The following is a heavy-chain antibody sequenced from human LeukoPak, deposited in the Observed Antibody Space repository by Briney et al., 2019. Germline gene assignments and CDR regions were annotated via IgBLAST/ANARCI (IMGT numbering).Heavy chain of an antibody. D-gene: IGHD5-12*01. CDR1: GFTFSGSA. CDR2: IRSKANSYAT. J-gene: IGHJ4*02. CDR3: TRHFGGYDYSLDY. V-gene: IGHV3-73*01. Sequence: GGSLRLSCAASGFTFSGSAMHWVRQASGKGLEWVGRIRSKANSYATAYAASVKGRFTISRDDSKNTAYLQMNSPKTEDTAVYYCTRHFGGYDYSLDYWGQGTLVTVSS.